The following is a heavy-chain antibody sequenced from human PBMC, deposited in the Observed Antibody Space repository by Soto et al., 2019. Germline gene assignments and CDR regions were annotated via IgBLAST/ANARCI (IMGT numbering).Heavy chain of an antibody. Sequence: SETLSLTCTVSGGSMSSHYWTWLRQPPGKGLEWIGYISYSGSTCYNPSLKSRVTISADTSRNQFSLKLSSVIAADTAVYYCARADPDASVGYWGQGTLVTVSS. CDR3: ARADPDASVGY. V-gene: IGHV4-59*11. CDR1: GGSMSSHY. CDR2: ISYSGST. D-gene: IGHD3-16*01. J-gene: IGHJ4*02.